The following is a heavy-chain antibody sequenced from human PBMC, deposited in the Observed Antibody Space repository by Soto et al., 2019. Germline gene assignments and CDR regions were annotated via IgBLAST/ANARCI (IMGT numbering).Heavy chain of an antibody. J-gene: IGHJ4*02. CDR3: TRDPSESFHGDY. CDR1: GFTVSNTY. D-gene: IGHD1-1*01. Sequence: QPGGSLRLSCTASGFTVSNTYLSWVRQAPGKGLEWVSAVYADGSTHYADSVKGRFTISRDNSKNTLYLQMYNLRAEDTAVYYCTRDPSESFHGDYWGQGTLVTVSS. CDR2: VYADGST. V-gene: IGHV3-66*01.